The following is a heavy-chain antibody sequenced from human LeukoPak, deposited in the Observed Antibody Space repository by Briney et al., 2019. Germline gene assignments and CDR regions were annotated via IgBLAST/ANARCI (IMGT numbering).Heavy chain of an antibody. D-gene: IGHD2-15*01. V-gene: IGHV3-21*01. Sequence: GGSLRLSCAASGFTFSSYSMNWVRQAPGKGLEWVSSISSSSSYIYYADSVKGRFTISRDNAKNSLYLQMNSLRAEDTAVYYCARETGGGLGPGYWGQGTLVTVSS. CDR1: GFTFSSYS. J-gene: IGHJ4*02. CDR2: ISSSSSYI. CDR3: ARETGGGLGPGY.